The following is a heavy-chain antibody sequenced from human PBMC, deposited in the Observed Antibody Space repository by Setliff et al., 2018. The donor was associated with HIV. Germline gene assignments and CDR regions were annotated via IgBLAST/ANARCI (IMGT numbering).Heavy chain of an antibody. J-gene: IGHJ5*02. D-gene: IGHD2-2*01. V-gene: IGHV1-69*13. CDR1: GGTFSSYG. Sequence: SVKVSCKASGGTFSSYGISWVRQAPGQGLEWMGGIVPIPIFGTTKYAQRFQGRVTITADESTSTAYMELSSLRSEDTAVYYCAPVSSGWFDPWGQGTLVTVSS. CDR3: APVSSGWFDP. CDR2: IVPIPIFGTT.